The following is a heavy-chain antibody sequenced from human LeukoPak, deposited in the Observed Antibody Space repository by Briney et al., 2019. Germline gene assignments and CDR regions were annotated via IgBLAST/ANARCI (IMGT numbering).Heavy chain of an antibody. CDR3: ARDRRGGDSMIRGLDY. D-gene: IGHD3-10*01. CDR2: IYYSGST. CDR1: GVSISSADYY. Sequence: SQTLSLTCTVSGVSISSADYYWSWIRQPPGTGLEWIGYIYYSGSTYYNPSLKSRLTISVDTSKNQFSLKLSSVTAADTAVYYCARDRRGGDSMIRGLDYWGQGTLVTVSS. J-gene: IGHJ4*02. V-gene: IGHV4-30-4*01.